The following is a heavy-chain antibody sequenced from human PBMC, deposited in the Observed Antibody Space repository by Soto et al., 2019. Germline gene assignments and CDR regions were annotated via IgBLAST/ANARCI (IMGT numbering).Heavy chain of an antibody. Sequence: QPGGSLRLSCAASGFTFSSYAMHWVRQAPGKGLEWVAVISYDGSNKYYADSVKGRFTISRDNSKNTLYLQMNSLRAEDTAVYYCAREQQLLGMDVWGQGTTVTVSS. D-gene: IGHD6-13*01. CDR3: AREQQLLGMDV. CDR2: ISYDGSNK. CDR1: GFTFSSYA. J-gene: IGHJ6*02. V-gene: IGHV3-30-3*01.